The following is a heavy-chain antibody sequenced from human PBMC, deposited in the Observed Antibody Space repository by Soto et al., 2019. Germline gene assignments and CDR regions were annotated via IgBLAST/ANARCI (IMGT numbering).Heavy chain of an antibody. Sequence: ASVKVSCKASGYTFTSYAMHWVRQAPGQRLEWMGWINAGNGNTKYSQKFQGRVTITRDTSASTAYMELSSLRSEDTAVYYCARRYLVVVQAVISVMNVWGRGTTVTVSA. CDR3: ARRYLVVVQAVISVMNV. J-gene: IGHJ6*01. V-gene: IGHV1-3*01. CDR2: INAGNGNT. CDR1: GYTFTSYA. D-gene: IGHD2-2*02.